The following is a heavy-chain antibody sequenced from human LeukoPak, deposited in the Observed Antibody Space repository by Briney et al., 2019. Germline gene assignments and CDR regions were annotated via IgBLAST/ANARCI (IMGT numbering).Heavy chain of an antibody. Sequence: PSETLSLTCAVYGGSFSGYYWSWIRQPPGKGLEWIGEINHSGSTNYNPSLKSRVTISVDMSKNQFSLKLSSVTAADTAVYYCARDGPYSSSGHFDYWGQGTLVTVSS. D-gene: IGHD6-6*01. CDR2: INHSGST. J-gene: IGHJ4*02. V-gene: IGHV4-34*01. CDR3: ARDGPYSSSGHFDY. CDR1: GGSFSGYY.